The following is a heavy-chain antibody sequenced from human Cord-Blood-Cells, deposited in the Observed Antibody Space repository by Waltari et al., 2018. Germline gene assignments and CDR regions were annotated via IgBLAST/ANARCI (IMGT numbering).Heavy chain of an antibody. V-gene: IGHV4-59*01. CDR1: GGSITIYY. Sequence: QVQLQESGPGLVKPSETLSLPCPVSGGSITIYYCSWIRPPPGKGLGWIGYIYYSGSTNYNPSLKSRVTISVDTSKNQFSLKLSSVTAADTAVYYCATRSIWGYFDYWGQGTLVTVSS. CDR3: ATRSIWGYFDY. CDR2: IYYSGST. J-gene: IGHJ4*02. D-gene: IGHD7-27*01.